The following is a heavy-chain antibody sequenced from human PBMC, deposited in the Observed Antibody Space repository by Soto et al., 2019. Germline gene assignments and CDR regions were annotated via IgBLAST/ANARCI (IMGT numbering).Heavy chain of an antibody. CDR1: GGSFSGYY. CDR2: KNHNGSN. CDR3: ARVNFDWLYYHYYMDV. V-gene: IGHV4-34*01. J-gene: IGHJ6*03. Sequence: ETLSLTCAVYGGSFSGYYWSWIRQPPGEGLEWNGEKNHNGSNKKNPSPKKRITKSIKTTKKQFSLKQNSLTAADTAVYYCARVNFDWLYYHYYMDVWGKGTTVTVSS. D-gene: IGHD3-9*01.